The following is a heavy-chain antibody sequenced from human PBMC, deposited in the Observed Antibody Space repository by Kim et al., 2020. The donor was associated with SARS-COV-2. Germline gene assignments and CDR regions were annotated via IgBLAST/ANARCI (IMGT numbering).Heavy chain of an antibody. CDR3: ARAHRMVRGPIGAL. D-gene: IGHD3-10*01. V-gene: IGHV1-8*01. Sequence: ASVKVSCKASGYTFTSYDINWVRQVTGQGLEWMGWMNPNSGNTGYAQKFQGRVTMTRNTSISTAYMELSSLRSEDTAVYYCARAHRMVRGPIGALWGQGTLVTVSS. CDR2: MNPNSGNT. J-gene: IGHJ4*02. CDR1: GYTFTSYD.